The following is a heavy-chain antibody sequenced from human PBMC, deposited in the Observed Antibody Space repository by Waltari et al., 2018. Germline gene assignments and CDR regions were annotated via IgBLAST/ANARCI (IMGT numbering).Heavy chain of an antibody. D-gene: IGHD2-15*01. CDR1: GGTFRSSA. V-gene: IGHV1-69*13. CDR2: IIPIFGTA. CDR3: AIDTGYCSGGSCYQGGWFDP. Sequence: QVQLVQSGAEVKKPGSSVKVSCKASGGTFRSSAISWVRQAPGQGLEWMGGIIPIFGTANYAQKFQGRVTITADESTSTAYMELSSLRSEDTAVYYCAIDTGYCSGGSCYQGGWFDPWGQGTLVTVSS. J-gene: IGHJ5*02.